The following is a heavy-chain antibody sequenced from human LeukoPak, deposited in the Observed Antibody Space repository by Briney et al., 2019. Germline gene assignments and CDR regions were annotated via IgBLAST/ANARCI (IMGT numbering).Heavy chain of an antibody. J-gene: IGHJ5*02. D-gene: IGHD3-10*01. CDR3: AKEDPITMGFDP. CDR1: GFTVSSNY. CDR2: IYSGGNT. Sequence: GGSLRLSCAASGFTVSSNYMSWVRHAPGKGLEWVSVIYSGGNTYYPDSVEGRFTISRDDSKNTLHLQMNSLRAEDTAVYYCAKEDPITMGFDPWGQGTLVTVSS. V-gene: IGHV3-53*01.